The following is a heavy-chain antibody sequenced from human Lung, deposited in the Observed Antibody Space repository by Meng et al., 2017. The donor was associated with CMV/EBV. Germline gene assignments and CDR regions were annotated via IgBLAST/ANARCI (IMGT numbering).Heavy chain of an antibody. D-gene: IGHD6-6*01. CDR2: VSYDGSNK. Sequence: GGSLRLSCAASGFTFRSYVMHWVRQAPGRGLEWVALVSYDGSNKYYADSVNGRFTISRDNSRNTLYLQMNSLRVEDTAVYYCATDDSRSPDYSCGMDVWGQGTTVTVSS. V-gene: IGHV3-30*04. CDR3: ATDDSRSPDYSCGMDV. J-gene: IGHJ6*02. CDR1: GFTFRSYV.